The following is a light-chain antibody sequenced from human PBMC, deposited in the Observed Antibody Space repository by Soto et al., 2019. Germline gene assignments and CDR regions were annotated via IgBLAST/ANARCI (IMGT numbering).Light chain of an antibody. CDR3: QQFNSYPIT. CDR2: GAS. CDR1: QSVSSY. V-gene: IGKV3-15*01. Sequence: EIVLTQSPATLSLSPGEIATLSCSASQSVSSYLAWYQQKPGQAPRLLIYGASTRATGIPARFSGSGSGTEFTLTIGGLQPDDFATYYCQQFNSYPITFGQGTRLEIK. J-gene: IGKJ5*01.